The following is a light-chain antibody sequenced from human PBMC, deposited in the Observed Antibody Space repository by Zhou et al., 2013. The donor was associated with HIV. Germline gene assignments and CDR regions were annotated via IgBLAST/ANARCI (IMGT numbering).Light chain of an antibody. Sequence: DIQMTQSPSTLSASVGDRVTITCRASHSISSWLAWYQQKPGKAPKLLIYKASSLESGVPSRFSGGGSGTEFTLTISSLQPDDFATYYCQQYNSYSTFGQGTKLEIK. V-gene: IGKV1-5*03. CDR2: KAS. J-gene: IGKJ2*01. CDR1: HSISSW. CDR3: QQYNSYST.